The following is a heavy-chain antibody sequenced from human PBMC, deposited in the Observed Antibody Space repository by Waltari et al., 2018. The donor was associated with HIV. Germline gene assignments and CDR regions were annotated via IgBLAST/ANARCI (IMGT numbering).Heavy chain of an antibody. CDR2: SNPKTGDT. Sequence: QVQLVESGAEVKKPGASLKVSCKASGYAFPGFYIHWVRQAPGQGLEWVGWSNPKTGDTNFAQKLQGRVTMTRDTSISTAYMELSRLTSDDTAVYYCARDPSYGFGENDYWGQGTLFTVSS. CDR1: GYAFPGFY. CDR3: ARDPSYGFGENDY. D-gene: IGHD3-10*01. J-gene: IGHJ4*02. V-gene: IGHV1-2*02.